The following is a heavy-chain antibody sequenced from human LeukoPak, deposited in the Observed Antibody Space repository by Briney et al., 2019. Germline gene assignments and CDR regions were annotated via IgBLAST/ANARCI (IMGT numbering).Heavy chain of an antibody. CDR3: ARDSAVRGVLGL. CDR2: VYYSGST. V-gene: IGHV4-59*01. Sequence: SETLSLTCTLSGGSIGSYFWNWIRQSPGKGLEWIGYVYYSGSTDYNPSPASRATISIDTSNNHFSLKLSSVTAADTAVYYCARDSAVRGVLGLWGQGTLVTVSS. J-gene: IGHJ4*02. D-gene: IGHD3-10*01. CDR1: GGSIGSYF.